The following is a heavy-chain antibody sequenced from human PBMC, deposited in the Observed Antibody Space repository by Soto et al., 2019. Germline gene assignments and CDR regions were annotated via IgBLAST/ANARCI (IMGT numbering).Heavy chain of an antibody. CDR3: ARQASGYDQGYYFDY. D-gene: IGHD5-12*01. V-gene: IGHV4-39*01. Sequence: SETLSLTCTVSGGSISGSSYYWGWIRQPPGKGLEWIGSIYYSGSTYYNPSLKSRVTISVDTSKNQFSLKLSSVTAADTAVYYCARQASGYDQGYYFDYWGQGTLVTVSS. J-gene: IGHJ4*02. CDR2: IYYSGST. CDR1: GGSISGSSYY.